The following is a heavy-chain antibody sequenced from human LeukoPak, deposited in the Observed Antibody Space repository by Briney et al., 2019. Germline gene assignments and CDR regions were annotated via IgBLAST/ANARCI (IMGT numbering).Heavy chain of an antibody. D-gene: IGHD2-2*01. Sequence: GGSLRLSCAASGFTSSSYWMNWVRQAPGKGLEWVANIKQDGSEKYYVDSVKGRFTISRDNAKNSLYLQMNSLRAEDTAVYYCARGRYCSSTSCYYFDYWGQGTLVTVSS. CDR3: ARGRYCSSTSCYYFDY. J-gene: IGHJ4*02. CDR1: GFTSSSYW. CDR2: IKQDGSEK. V-gene: IGHV3-7*01.